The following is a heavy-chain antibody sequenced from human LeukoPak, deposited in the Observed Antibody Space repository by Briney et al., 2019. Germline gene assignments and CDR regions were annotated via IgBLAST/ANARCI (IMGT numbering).Heavy chain of an antibody. CDR3: ARWYGSGSYRDYYYMDV. Sequence: GASVKVSCKASGYTFTSFDINWVRQATGQGLEYMGWMNPNSGNTGYAQKFQGRVTMTRNTSISTAYMDLSSLRSEDTAVYYCARWYGSGSYRDYYYMDVWGKGTTVTVSS. CDR1: GYTFTSFD. D-gene: IGHD3-10*01. V-gene: IGHV1-8*01. CDR2: MNPNSGNT. J-gene: IGHJ6*03.